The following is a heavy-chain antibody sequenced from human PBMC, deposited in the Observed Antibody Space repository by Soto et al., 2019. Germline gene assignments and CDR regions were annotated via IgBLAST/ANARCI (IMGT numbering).Heavy chain of an antibody. J-gene: IGHJ5*01. Sequence: LRLSCAASGFTFSRYGMNLLRQAPVKGLEWVASISSTTSYVYYADSVKGRFSTSRDNAKNILYLEMYALRTEDTAVYYCARDPSEGRVGNWFESWGQGTLVTVSS. V-gene: IGHV3-21*06. CDR2: ISSTTSYV. CDR1: GFTFSRYG. D-gene: IGHD2-2*01. CDR3: ARDPSEGRVGNWFES.